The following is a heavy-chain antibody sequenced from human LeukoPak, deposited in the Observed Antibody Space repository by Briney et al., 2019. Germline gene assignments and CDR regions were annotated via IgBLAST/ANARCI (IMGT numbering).Heavy chain of an antibody. Sequence: PSETLSLTCAVSGYSISSGYQWGWIRQPPGKGLEWIGSIYHSGSTYYNPSLKSRVTISLDTSKNQFSLKLKSVAAADTAVYYCAREQRRTTVTAYNWFDPWRRGTLVTVSS. D-gene: IGHD4-17*01. J-gene: IGHJ5*02. CDR1: GYSISSGYQ. CDR3: AREQRRTTVTAYNWFDP. V-gene: IGHV4-38-2*02. CDR2: IYHSGST.